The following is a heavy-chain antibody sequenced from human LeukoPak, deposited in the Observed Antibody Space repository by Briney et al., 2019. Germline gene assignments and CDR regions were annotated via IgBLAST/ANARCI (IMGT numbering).Heavy chain of an antibody. CDR3: AKDGATTIVVVTATALPDY. Sequence: GGSPRLSCAASGFTFSSYGMHWVRQAPGKGLEWVAVISYDGSNKYYADSVKGRFTISRDNSKNTLYLQMNSLRAEDTAVYYCAKDGATTIVVVTATALPDYWGQGTLVTVSS. CDR1: GFTFSSYG. V-gene: IGHV3-30*18. D-gene: IGHD2-21*02. J-gene: IGHJ4*02. CDR2: ISYDGSNK.